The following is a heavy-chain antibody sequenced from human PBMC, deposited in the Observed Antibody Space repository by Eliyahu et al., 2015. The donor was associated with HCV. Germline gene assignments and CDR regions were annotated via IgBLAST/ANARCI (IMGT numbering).Heavy chain of an antibody. J-gene: IGHJ5*02. V-gene: IGHV4-59*01. CDR3: ASGGGGIAVTGTGGWFDP. CDR2: IHYSGST. CDR1: GGSITTYY. Sequence: QVQLQESGPGLVKPSETLSLTCTVSGGSITTYYRGSIRQPPGKGLEWIGYIHYSGSTNYTPSLKSRVTISVDTSKNQFSLNLTSVTAADTAMYYCASGGGGIAVTGTGGWFDPWGQGTLVTVSS. D-gene: IGHD6-19*01.